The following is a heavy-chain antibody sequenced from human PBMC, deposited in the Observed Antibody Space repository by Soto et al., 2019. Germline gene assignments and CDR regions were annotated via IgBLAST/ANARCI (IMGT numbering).Heavy chain of an antibody. CDR1: GFTFSSYG. CDR2: IWYDGSNK. J-gene: IGHJ5*02. CDR3: ARGVDTAMVTWWLDP. D-gene: IGHD5-18*01. Sequence: QVQLVESGGGVVQPGRSLRLSCAASGFTFSSYGMHWVRQAPGKGLEWVAVIWYDGSNKYYADSVKGRFTISRDNSKNALYLQMNSLRAEDTAVYYCARGVDTAMVTWWLDPWGQGTLVTVSS. V-gene: IGHV3-33*01.